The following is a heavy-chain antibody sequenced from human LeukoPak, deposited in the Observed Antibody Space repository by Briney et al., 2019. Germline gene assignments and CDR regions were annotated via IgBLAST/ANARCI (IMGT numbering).Heavy chain of an antibody. Sequence: PGGSLRLSCAASGFTFSSYDMHWVRQATGKGLEWVSAIGTAGDTYYPGSVKGRFTISRENAKNSLYLQMNSLRAGDTAVYYCAKDTPRGYNYGYFDYWGQGTLVTVSS. V-gene: IGHV3-13*01. J-gene: IGHJ4*02. CDR2: IGTAGDT. CDR3: AKDTPRGYNYGYFDY. D-gene: IGHD5-18*01. CDR1: GFTFSSYD.